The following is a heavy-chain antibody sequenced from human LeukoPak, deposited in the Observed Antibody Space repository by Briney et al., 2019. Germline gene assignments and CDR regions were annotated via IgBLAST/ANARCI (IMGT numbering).Heavy chain of an antibody. J-gene: IGHJ4*02. CDR1: GYTFTGYY. D-gene: IGHD3-22*01. Sequence: REASVKVSCKASGYTFTGYYMHWVRQTPGQGLEWMGWINPNSGGTNYAQKFQGRVTMTRGTSISTAYMELSRLRSDDTAVYYCARAHYYDSSGYYLFDYWGQGTLVTVSS. CDR3: ARAHYYDSSGYYLFDY. CDR2: INPNSGGT. V-gene: IGHV1-2*02.